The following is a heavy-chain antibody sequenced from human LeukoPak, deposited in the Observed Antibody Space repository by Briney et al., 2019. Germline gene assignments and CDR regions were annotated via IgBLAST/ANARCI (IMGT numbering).Heavy chain of an antibody. CDR2: ISSSSSYI. CDR3: AREEGDETIDY. V-gene: IGHV3-21*01. Sequence: GGSLRLSCAASGFTFSSYSMNWVRQAPGKGLEWVSSISSSSSYIYYADSVKGRFTISRDNAKNSLYLPMNSLRAEDTAVYYCAREEGDETIDYWGQGTLVTVSS. J-gene: IGHJ4*02. D-gene: IGHD2-21*01. CDR1: GFTFSSYS.